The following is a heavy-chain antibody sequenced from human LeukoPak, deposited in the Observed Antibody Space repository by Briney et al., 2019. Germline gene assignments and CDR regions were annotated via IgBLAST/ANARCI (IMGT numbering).Heavy chain of an antibody. CDR2: ISGSGGST. Sequence: GGSLRLSCVVSGFTFSSYAMSWVRQAPGKGLEWVSGISGSGGSTYYADSVKGRFTISRDNTKNTLYLQMNSLRAEDTAVYYCAGMTALFDYWGQGTLVTVSS. J-gene: IGHJ4*02. D-gene: IGHD1-20*01. V-gene: IGHV3-23*01. CDR3: AGMTALFDY. CDR1: GFTFSSYA.